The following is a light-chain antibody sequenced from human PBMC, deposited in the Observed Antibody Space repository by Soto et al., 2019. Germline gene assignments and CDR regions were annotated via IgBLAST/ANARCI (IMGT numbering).Light chain of an antibody. V-gene: IGLV2-23*01. J-gene: IGLJ1*01. Sequence: QSVLTQPASVSGSPGQSMTISCSGVGSYGVFSWYQQHPGKVPKLLIYDGTQRPSAVSDRFSGSKSANTASLTISGLQAEDEADYYCSLDAGRNAYVFGAGTKVTVL. CDR2: DGT. CDR3: SLDAGRNAYV. CDR1: VGSYGV.